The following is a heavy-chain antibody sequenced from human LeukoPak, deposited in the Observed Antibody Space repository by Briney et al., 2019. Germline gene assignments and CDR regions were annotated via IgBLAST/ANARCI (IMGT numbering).Heavy chain of an antibody. Sequence: GGSLRLSCAASGFTFSDYYMSWIRQAPGQGLEWVSYISSSGSTIYYADSVRGRITISRDNAKNSLYLQMNSLRAEDTAVYYCAREVRAGFDYWGQGTLVTVSS. J-gene: IGHJ4*02. CDR1: GFTFSDYY. D-gene: IGHD6-19*01. CDR2: ISSSGSTI. V-gene: IGHV3-11*01. CDR3: AREVRAGFDY.